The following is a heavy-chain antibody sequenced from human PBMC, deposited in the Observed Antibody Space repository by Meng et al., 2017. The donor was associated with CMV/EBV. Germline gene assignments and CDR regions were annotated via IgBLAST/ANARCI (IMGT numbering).Heavy chain of an antibody. J-gene: IGHJ4*02. CDR3: AIFDSSGYYKDY. V-gene: IGHV4-34*01. CDR1: GGSFSGYY. D-gene: IGHD3-22*01. Sequence: ESLKISCAVYGGSFSGYYWSWIRQPPGKGLEWIGEINHSGSTNYNPSLKSRVTISVDTSKNQFSLKLSSATAADTAVYYCAIFDSSGYYKDYWGQGTLVTVSS. CDR2: INHSGST.